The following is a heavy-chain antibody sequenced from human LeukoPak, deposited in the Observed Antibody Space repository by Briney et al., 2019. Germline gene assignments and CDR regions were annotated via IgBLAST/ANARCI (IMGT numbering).Heavy chain of an antibody. CDR3: AASRLPWALDV. Sequence: GGSLRLSCAASVFSFSSNWMVWVRKAPWEGLEWVVNINQDGSQMYYVDSVKGRFTIFRDNAKSSLFLQINSLRAEDAAVYFCAASRLPWALDVWGQGTVVTVSS. J-gene: IGHJ3*01. D-gene: IGHD7-27*01. CDR2: INQDGSQM. V-gene: IGHV3-7*03. CDR1: VFSFSSNW.